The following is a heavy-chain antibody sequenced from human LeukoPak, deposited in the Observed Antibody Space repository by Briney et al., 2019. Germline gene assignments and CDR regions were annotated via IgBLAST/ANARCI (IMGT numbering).Heavy chain of an antibody. CDR1: GGSISSSSYY. CDR2: INYSGST. D-gene: IGHD3-3*01. Sequence: PSETLSLTCTVSGGSISSSSYYWGWIRQPPGTGLEWIGSINYSGSTYYNPSLKSRVTISVDTSKNQFSLKLSSVTAADTAVYYCARVMTIFGVAPTFAFDYWGQGTLVTVSS. V-gene: IGHV4-39*01. CDR3: ARVMTIFGVAPTFAFDY. J-gene: IGHJ4*02.